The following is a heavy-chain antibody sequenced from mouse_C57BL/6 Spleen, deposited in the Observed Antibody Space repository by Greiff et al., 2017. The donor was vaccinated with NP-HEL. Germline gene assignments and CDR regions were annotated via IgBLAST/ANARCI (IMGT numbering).Heavy chain of an antibody. CDR2: SYPRDGST. Sequence: QVQLQQSGPELVKPGASVKLSCKASGYTFTSYEINWVKQRPGQGLEWIGWSYPRDGSTKYNEKFKGNATLTVDTSSSTAYMELHSLTSEDSAVYFCARYYYGSSSYYFDYWGQGTTLTVSS. J-gene: IGHJ2*01. CDR3: ARYYYGSSSYYFDY. CDR1: GYTFTSYE. V-gene: IGHV1-85*01. D-gene: IGHD1-1*01.